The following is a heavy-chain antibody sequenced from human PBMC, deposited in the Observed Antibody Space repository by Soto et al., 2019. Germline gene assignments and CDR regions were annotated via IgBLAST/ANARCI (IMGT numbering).Heavy chain of an antibody. D-gene: IGHD2-2*01. V-gene: IGHV1-18*01. J-gene: IGHJ4*02. CDR1: GYSFMKYG. CDR3: AREASVLIPAAQPSRFDS. CDR2: ISPYSGYT. Sequence: ASGKVSCKGFGYSFMKYGINWVRQAPGQGLEWVGWISPYSGYTHSAQKFHGRLTLTTDTAASTAYMELRILRSADTALYYCAREASVLIPAAQPSRFDSWGQGTLVTVSS.